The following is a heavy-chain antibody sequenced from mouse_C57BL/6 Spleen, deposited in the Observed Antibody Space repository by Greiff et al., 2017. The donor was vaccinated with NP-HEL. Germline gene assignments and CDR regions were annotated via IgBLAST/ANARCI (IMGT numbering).Heavy chain of an antibody. J-gene: IGHJ3*01. Sequence: VQLKESGAELVKPGASVKLSCTASGFNIKDYYMHWVKQRTEQGLEWIGRIDPEDGETKYAPKFQGKATITADTSSNTAYLQRSSLTSEDTAVYYCARVYSNSPWFAYWGQGTLVTVSA. D-gene: IGHD2-5*01. CDR3: ARVYSNSPWFAY. CDR2: IDPEDGET. CDR1: GFNIKDYY. V-gene: IGHV14-2*01.